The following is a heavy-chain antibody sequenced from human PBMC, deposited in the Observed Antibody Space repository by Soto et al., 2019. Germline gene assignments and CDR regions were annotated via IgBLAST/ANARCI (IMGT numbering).Heavy chain of an antibody. Sequence: QVQLVQSGAEVKRPGASVKVSCKASGYTFSNYFINWVRQAPGQGLEWVGVINPKGGATTYAKKFQGRVNMTSDTSTNTIYMTLRSLTSEDTAFYYCARDEGFCSGGSCTGWFDPWGQGTLVTVSS. CDR2: INPKGGAT. V-gene: IGHV1-46*01. CDR3: ARDEGFCSGGSCTGWFDP. J-gene: IGHJ5*02. CDR1: GYTFSNYF. D-gene: IGHD2-15*01.